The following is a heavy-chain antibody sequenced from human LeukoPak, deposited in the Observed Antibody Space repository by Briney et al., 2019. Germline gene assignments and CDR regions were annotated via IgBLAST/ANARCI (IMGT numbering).Heavy chain of an antibody. CDR1: GGSISSYY. CDR3: ARAIGYSSGWWNY. CDR2: IYYSGST. Sequence: SETLSLTCTVSGGSISSYYWSWIRQPPGKGLEWIGYIYYSGSTNYNPSLKSRVTISVDTSKNQFSLKLNSVTAADTAVYYCARAIGYSSGWWNYWGQGTLVTVSS. D-gene: IGHD6-19*01. J-gene: IGHJ4*02. V-gene: IGHV4-59*12.